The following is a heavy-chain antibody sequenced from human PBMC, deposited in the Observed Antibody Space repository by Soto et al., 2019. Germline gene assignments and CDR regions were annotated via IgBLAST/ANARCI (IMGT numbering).Heavy chain of an antibody. CDR3: ARDLGYYDSSGYFDY. J-gene: IGHJ4*02. D-gene: IGHD3-22*01. V-gene: IGHV3-11*01. CDR1: GFTFSDYY. Sequence: GGSLRLSCAASGFTFSDYYMSWIRQAPGKGLEWVSYISSSDSIIYYADSVKGRFTISRDNAKNSLYLQMNSLRAEDTAVYYCARDLGYYDSSGYFDYRGQGTLVTVSS. CDR2: ISSSDSII.